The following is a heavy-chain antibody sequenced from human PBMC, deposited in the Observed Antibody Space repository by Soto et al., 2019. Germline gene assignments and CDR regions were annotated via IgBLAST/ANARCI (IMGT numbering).Heavy chain of an antibody. CDR1: GGSISSSSYY. V-gene: IGHV4-39*01. Sequence: RLPETLSLTCTVSGGSISSSSYYWGWIRQPPGKGLEWIGSIYYSGSTYYNPSLKSRVTISVDTSKNQFSLKLGSVTAADTAVYYCARALGEVRGRNYYYYYYMDVWGKGTTVTVSS. CDR2: IYYSGST. D-gene: IGHD3-10*01. J-gene: IGHJ6*03. CDR3: ARALGEVRGRNYYYYYYMDV.